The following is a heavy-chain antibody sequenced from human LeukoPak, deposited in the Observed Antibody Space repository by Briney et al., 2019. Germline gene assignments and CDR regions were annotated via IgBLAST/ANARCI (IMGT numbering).Heavy chain of an antibody. CDR3: ARKYSSGWYDDNLFDP. D-gene: IGHD6-19*01. Sequence: HRASVKVSCKASGYTFTSYDINWVRQATGQGLEWMGWMNPNSGNTGYAQKFQGRVTMTRNTSISTAYMELSSLRSEDTAVYYCARKYSSGWYDDNLFDPWGQGTLVTVSS. CDR2: MNPNSGNT. V-gene: IGHV1-8*01. J-gene: IGHJ5*02. CDR1: GYTFTSYD.